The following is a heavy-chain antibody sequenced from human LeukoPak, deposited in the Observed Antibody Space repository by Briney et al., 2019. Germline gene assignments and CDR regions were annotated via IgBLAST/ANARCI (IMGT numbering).Heavy chain of an antibody. CDR1: GFTFRSYS. D-gene: IGHD1-26*01. J-gene: IGHJ4*02. V-gene: IGHV3-21*01. Sequence: GGSLRLYCAASGFTFRSYSMNWVRQAPGKGLEWVSSISSSSSYIYYADSVKGRFTISRDNAKNSLYLQMNSLRAEDTAVYYCARYSGSYFGGNYYFDYWGQGTLVTVSS. CDR3: ARYSGSYFGGNYYFDY. CDR2: ISSSSSYI.